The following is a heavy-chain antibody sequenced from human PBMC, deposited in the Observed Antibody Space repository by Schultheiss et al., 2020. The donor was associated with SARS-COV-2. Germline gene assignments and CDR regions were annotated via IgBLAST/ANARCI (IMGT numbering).Heavy chain of an antibody. CDR2: ISWNSGSI. V-gene: IGHV3-9*01. CDR3: AKDFVGYSSGWYVFDY. D-gene: IGHD6-19*01. J-gene: IGHJ4*02. CDR1: GFTFDDYA. Sequence: GGSLRLSCAASGFTFDDYAMHWVRQAPGKGLEWVSGISWNSGSIGYADSVKGRFTISRDNAKNSLYLQMNSLRAEDTAVYYCAKDFVGYSSGWYVFDYWGQGTLVTVSS.